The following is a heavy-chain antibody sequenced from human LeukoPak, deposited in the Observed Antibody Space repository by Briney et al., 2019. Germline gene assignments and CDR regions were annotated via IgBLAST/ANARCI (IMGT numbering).Heavy chain of an antibody. CDR3: AKDETRTPYYY. CDR1: GFTFSSYG. Sequence: PGGSLRLSCAASGFTFSSYGMHWVRQAPGKGLEWVAVISYDGSNKYYADSVKGRFTISRDNSKNTLYLQMNSLRAEDTAVYYCAKDETRTPYYYWGQGTLVTVSS. J-gene: IGHJ4*02. CDR2: ISYDGSNK. D-gene: IGHD3-10*01. V-gene: IGHV3-30*18.